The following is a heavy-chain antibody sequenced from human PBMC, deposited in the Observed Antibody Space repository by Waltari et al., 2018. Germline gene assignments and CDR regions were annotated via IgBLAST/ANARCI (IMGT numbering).Heavy chain of an antibody. CDR3: ARHGSVGIAARPDYFDY. V-gene: IGHV4-61*02. Sequence: QVRLQESGPGLVKPSQTLSLTCTVPGGSISSGGYYWSWIRQPAGKELEWIGRVFSGGGTHYNPSLQSRVTISVDTSKNQFSLKLSSVTAADTAVYYCARHGSVGIAARPDYFDYWGQGTLVTVSS. J-gene: IGHJ4*02. D-gene: IGHD6-6*01. CDR2: VFSGGGT. CDR1: GGSISSGGYY.